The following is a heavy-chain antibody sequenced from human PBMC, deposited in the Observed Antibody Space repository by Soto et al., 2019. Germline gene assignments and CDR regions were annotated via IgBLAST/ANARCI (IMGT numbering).Heavy chain of an antibody. J-gene: IGHJ6*02. Sequence: GASVKVSCKASGGTFSSYAISWVRQAPGQGLEWMGGIIPIFGTANYAQKFQGRVTITADKSTSTAYMELSSLRSEDTAVYYCARVGNTVTTISLDVWGQGTTVTVSS. CDR3: ARVGNTVTTISLDV. D-gene: IGHD4-4*01. CDR1: GGTFSSYA. V-gene: IGHV1-69*06. CDR2: IIPIFGTA.